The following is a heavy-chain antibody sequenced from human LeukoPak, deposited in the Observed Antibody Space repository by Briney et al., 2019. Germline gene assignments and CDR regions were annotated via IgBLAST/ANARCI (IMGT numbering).Heavy chain of an antibody. D-gene: IGHD6-19*01. Sequence: ASVKVSCKTSGYTFTSSHAHWVRQAPGQGLEWMGWISADNGFTASAQNLQGRVTMTTDTSTNTAYMELRSLRSDDTAVYYCANLAGVVAGLDPWGQGTLVTVSS. J-gene: IGHJ5*02. CDR3: ANLAGVVAGLDP. V-gene: IGHV1-18*01. CDR2: ISADNGFT. CDR1: GYTFTSSH.